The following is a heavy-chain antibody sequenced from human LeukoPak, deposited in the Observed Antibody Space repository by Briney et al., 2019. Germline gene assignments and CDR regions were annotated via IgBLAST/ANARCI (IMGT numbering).Heavy chain of an antibody. CDR3: ARDRSGSFDI. CDR2: IYHSGST. Sequence: PSEILSLTWTVAGYSISSGYYWGWLRQPPGMGLEWIGSIYHSGSTYYNPSLKSRVTISVDTSKNQFSLKLSLVTAADTAVYYCARDRSGSFDIWGQGTMVTVSS. CDR1: GYSISSGYY. V-gene: IGHV4-38-2*02. D-gene: IGHD2-15*01. J-gene: IGHJ3*02.